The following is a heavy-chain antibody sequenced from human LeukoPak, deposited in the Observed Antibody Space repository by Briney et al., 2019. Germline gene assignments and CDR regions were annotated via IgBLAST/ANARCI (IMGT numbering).Heavy chain of an antibody. CDR3: ARGTLRRGAALTYSGSDCYLFDS. J-gene: IGHJ4*02. CDR1: GFTFSSYG. V-gene: IGHV3-30*03. Sequence: PGTSLRLSCAASGFTFSSYGMHWVRQAPGKGLEWVAIISYDGSSKYYADSVKGRFTISRDNSKNTLYLQMDSLRVEDTAIYYCARGTLRRGAALTYSGSDCYLFDSSGQGTLVTVSS. CDR2: ISYDGSSK. D-gene: IGHD2-21*02.